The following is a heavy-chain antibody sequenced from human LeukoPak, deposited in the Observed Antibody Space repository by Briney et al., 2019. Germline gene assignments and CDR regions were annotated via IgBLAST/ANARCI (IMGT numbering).Heavy chain of an antibody. CDR1: GFTFSSYA. CDR2: ISGSGGST. CDR3: AKGSRRDFWSGYSYYFDY. D-gene: IGHD3-3*01. Sequence: GGSLRLSCAASGFTFSSYAMSWVRQAPGKGLEWVSAISGSGGSTYYADSVKGRFTISRDNSKNTLYLQMNSLRAEDTAVYYCAKGSRRDFWSGYSYYFDYRGQGTLVTVSS. J-gene: IGHJ4*02. V-gene: IGHV3-23*01.